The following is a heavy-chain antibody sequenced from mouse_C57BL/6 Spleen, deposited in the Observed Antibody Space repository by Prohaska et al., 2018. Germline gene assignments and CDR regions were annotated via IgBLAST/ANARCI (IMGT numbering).Heavy chain of an antibody. D-gene: IGHD1-1*01. V-gene: IGHV1-19*01. Sequence: HGKNVEWIGAINPYNGGTSYNQKCKGKATLTVDKSSSTAYMELNSLTSEDSAVYYCAMFYYYGSSPNWYFDVWGTGTTVTVSS. J-gene: IGHJ1*03. CDR3: AMFYYYGSSPNWYFDV. CDR2: INPYNGGT.